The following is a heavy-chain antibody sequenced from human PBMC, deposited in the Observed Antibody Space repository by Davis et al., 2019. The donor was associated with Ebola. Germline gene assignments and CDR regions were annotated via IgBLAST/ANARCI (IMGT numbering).Heavy chain of an antibody. Sequence: SETLSLTCTVSGGSISSSSYYWGWIRPPPGKGLEWIGSIYYSGSPYYNPSLKSRVTISVDTSKNQFSLKLSSVTAADTAVYYCARLQTTGLWFGEFDYWGQGTLVTVSS. V-gene: IGHV4-39*01. CDR1: GGSISSSSYY. CDR3: ARLQTTGLWFGEFDY. D-gene: IGHD3-10*01. J-gene: IGHJ4*02. CDR2: IYYSGSP.